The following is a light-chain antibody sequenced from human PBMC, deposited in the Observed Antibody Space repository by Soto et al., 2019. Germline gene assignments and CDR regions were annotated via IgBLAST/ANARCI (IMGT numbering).Light chain of an antibody. V-gene: IGKV3-20*01. Sequence: EVVLTQSPGTLSLSPGERATLSCRGSQSINNNYLAWYQQRPGQAPRLLIYGSSDRANGIPDRFRGSGSGTDFTLTISRLEPEDFAVYYCHQYGSSPPYTFGQGTKLEI. CDR2: GSS. CDR1: QSINNNY. J-gene: IGKJ2*01. CDR3: HQYGSSPPYT.